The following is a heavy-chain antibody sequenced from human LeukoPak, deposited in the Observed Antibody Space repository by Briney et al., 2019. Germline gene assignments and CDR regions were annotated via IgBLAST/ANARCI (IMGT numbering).Heavy chain of an antibody. Sequence: GGSLRLSCAASGFTFSTYSMNWVRQAPGKGLEWVSSISSSSYIYYADSVKGRFTISRDNAKNSLFLQMNSLRAEDTAVYYCAREGGSGSSKYLFDYWGQGTLVTVSS. CDR2: ISSSSYI. V-gene: IGHV3-21*01. J-gene: IGHJ4*02. D-gene: IGHD3-10*01. CDR1: GFTFSTYS. CDR3: AREGGSGSSKYLFDY.